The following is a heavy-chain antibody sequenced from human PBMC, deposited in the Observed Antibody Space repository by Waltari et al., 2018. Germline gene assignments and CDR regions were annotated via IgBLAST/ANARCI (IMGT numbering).Heavy chain of an antibody. D-gene: IGHD5-12*01. CDR3: ARDGYSGHLDP. Sequence: QAQLVESGGGAVQPGRSLRLSCAASGFRFISFALHWVRQAPGKGPEWLAVISYDGSKKFYAESVKGRFTISRDNSKNVVYLQVDSLRPEDTAVYYCARDGYSGHLDPWGQGTLVTVSS. V-gene: IGHV3-30*07. CDR2: ISYDGSKK. J-gene: IGHJ5*02. CDR1: GFRFISFA.